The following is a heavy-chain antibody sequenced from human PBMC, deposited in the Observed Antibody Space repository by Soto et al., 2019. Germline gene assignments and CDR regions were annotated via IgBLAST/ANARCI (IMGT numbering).Heavy chain of an antibody. Sequence: ASVEVSCKVSGYTLTELSIHWVRQAPGKGLEWMGGFDPEDGETIYAQKFQGRVTMTEDTSTDTAYMELSSLRSEDTAVYYCATFAHPTDSGGRNKWFDPWGPGTLVTVSS. J-gene: IGHJ5*02. V-gene: IGHV1-24*01. CDR2: FDPEDGET. D-gene: IGHD2-15*01. CDR3: ATFAHPTDSGGRNKWFDP. CDR1: GYTLTELS.